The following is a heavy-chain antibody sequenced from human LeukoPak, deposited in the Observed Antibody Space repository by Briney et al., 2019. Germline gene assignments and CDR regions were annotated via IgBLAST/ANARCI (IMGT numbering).Heavy chain of an antibody. CDR1: VGSFSGYY. CDR2: INHSGST. D-gene: IGHD5-18*01. CDR3: ARGRARGYSYGIHLDY. Sequence: SETLSLTCAVYVGSFSGYYWSWIRQPPGEGLECIGEINHSGSTNYNPCLKSRVTISVDTSKNQFSLKLSSVTAADTAVYYCARGRARGYSYGIHLDYWGQGTLVTVSS. V-gene: IGHV4-34*01. J-gene: IGHJ4*02.